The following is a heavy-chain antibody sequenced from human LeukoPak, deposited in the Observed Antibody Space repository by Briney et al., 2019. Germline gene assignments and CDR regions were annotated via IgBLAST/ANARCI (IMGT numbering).Heavy chain of an antibody. Sequence: PSETLSLTCAVYGGSFSGYYWSWIRQPPGKGLGWIGEINHSGSTNYNPSLKSRVTISVDTSKNQFSLKLSSVTAADTAVYYCARVVYITMADYWGQGTLVTVSS. CDR3: ARVVYITMADY. CDR1: GGSFSGYY. CDR2: INHSGST. D-gene: IGHD3-10*01. V-gene: IGHV4-34*01. J-gene: IGHJ4*02.